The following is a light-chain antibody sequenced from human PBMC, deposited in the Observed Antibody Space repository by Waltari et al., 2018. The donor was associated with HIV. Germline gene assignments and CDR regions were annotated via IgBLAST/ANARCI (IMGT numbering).Light chain of an antibody. CDR1: QSLLHSNGYNY. V-gene: IGKV2-28*01. J-gene: IGKJ4*01. CDR3: MQALQTPLT. CDR2: LGS. Sequence: DIVMTQSPLSLPVTPGEPASTSCRSIQSLLHSNGYNYLDWYLQKPVQSPQLLIYLGSNRASGVPDRFSGSGSGTDFTLNISRVEAEDVGVYYCMQALQTPLTFGGGTKVEIK.